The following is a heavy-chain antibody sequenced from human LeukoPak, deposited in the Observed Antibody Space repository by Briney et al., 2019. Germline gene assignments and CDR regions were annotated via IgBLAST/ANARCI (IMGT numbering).Heavy chain of an antibody. Sequence: PSETLSLTCTVSGGSISSGSYYWSWIRQPAGKGLEWIGRIYPSGSTNYNPSLKSRVTISVDTSKNQFSLKLSSVTAADTAVYYCAREDITTPIVVVPAARDHDAFDIWGQGTMVTVSS. CDR2: IYPSGST. J-gene: IGHJ3*02. V-gene: IGHV4-61*02. CDR1: GGSISSGSYY. CDR3: AREDITTPIVVVPAARDHDAFDI. D-gene: IGHD2-2*01.